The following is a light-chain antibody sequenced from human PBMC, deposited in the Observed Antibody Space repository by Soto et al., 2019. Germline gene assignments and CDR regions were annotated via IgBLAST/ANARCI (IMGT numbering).Light chain of an antibody. CDR2: DAS. CDR3: QQHSKWPPLT. J-gene: IGKJ1*01. CDR1: QSVSSY. V-gene: IGKV3-11*01. Sequence: EIVLTQSPATLSLSPGERATLSCRASQSVSSYLAWYQQKPGQAPRLLIYDASTRATGIPARFSGSGSWTDFTLTISSLEPEDFAVYYCQQHSKWPPLTF.